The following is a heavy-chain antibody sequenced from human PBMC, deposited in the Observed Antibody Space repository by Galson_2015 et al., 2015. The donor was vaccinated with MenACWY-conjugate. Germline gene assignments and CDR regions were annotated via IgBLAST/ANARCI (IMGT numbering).Heavy chain of an antibody. J-gene: IGHJ4*02. V-gene: IGHV3-48*03. CDR3: ARLAVPGLN. Sequence: SLLLSCSASSFPFRLFSLTWFLPSPGKGLEWVSYISSSGTTIYYSDSVKGRFTISRDNAKNSLYLQMNSLRAEDTAVYYCARLAVPGLNWGQGTLVTVSS. CDR1: SFPFRLFS. CDR2: ISSSGTTI. D-gene: IGHD6-19*01.